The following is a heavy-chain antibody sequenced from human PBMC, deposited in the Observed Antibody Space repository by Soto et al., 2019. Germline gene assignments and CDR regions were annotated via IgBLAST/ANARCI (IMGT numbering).Heavy chain of an antibody. J-gene: IGHJ4*02. Sequence: GGPLRLCCPASAFNITNNYMRAVRQAPGKGLEWVSFIYSGGSTYYADSVKGRFSISGDISKNTLFLQMNSLRAEDTAVYYCARSYDSSGYYPGSFDYWGQGTLVTVSS. CDR1: AFNITNNY. D-gene: IGHD3-22*01. V-gene: IGHV3-53*01. CDR2: IYSGGST. CDR3: ARSYDSSGYYPGSFDY.